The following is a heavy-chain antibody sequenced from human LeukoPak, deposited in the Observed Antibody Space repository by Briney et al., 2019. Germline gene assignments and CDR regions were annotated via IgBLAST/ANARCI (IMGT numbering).Heavy chain of an antibody. CDR1: GYSSTSYW. CDR2: IYPGDSDT. D-gene: IGHD4-17*01. V-gene: IGHV5-51*01. Sequence: RGESLKISCKGSGYSSTSYWIGWVRQMPGKGLEWMGIIYPGDSDTRYSPSFQGQVTISADKSISTAYLQWSSLKASDTAMYYCERSQTTVTTNFDYWGQGTLVTVSS. CDR3: ERSQTTVTTNFDY. J-gene: IGHJ4*02.